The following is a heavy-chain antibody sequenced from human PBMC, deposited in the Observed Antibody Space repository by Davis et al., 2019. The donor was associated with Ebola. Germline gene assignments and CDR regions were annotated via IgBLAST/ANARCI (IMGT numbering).Heavy chain of an antibody. CDR2: INPNSGGT. J-gene: IGHJ4*02. Sequence: ASVKVSCKASGGTFSSYAISWVRQAPGQGLEWMGWINPNSGGTNYAQKFQGWVTMTRDTSISTAYMELSRLRSDDTAVYYCARAGQQGLDYWGQGTLVTVSS. CDR1: GGTFSSYA. V-gene: IGHV1-2*04. CDR3: ARAGQQGLDY. D-gene: IGHD6-13*01.